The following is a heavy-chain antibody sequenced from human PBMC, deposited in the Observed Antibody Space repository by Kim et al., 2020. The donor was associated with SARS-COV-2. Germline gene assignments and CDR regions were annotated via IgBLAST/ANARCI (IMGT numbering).Heavy chain of an antibody. Sequence: GGSLRLSCAASGFTFSSYSMNWVRQAPGKGQEWVSYISSSSSTIYYADSVKGRFTISRDNAKNSLYLQMNSLRDEDTAVYYCAMYESNYPTPKYYYDNTGGYWGQGTLVTVSS. CDR3: AMYESNYPTPKYYYDNTGGY. V-gene: IGHV3-48*02. CDR1: GFTFSSYS. J-gene: IGHJ4*02. CDR2: ISSSSSTI. D-gene: IGHD3-22*01.